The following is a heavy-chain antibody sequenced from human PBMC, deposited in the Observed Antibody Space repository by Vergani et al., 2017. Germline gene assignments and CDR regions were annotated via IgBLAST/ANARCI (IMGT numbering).Heavy chain of an antibody. J-gene: IGHJ4*02. Sequence: EVQLVESGGGLVQPGRSLRLSCAASGFTFDDYAMHWVRQAPGKGLEWVSGISWNSGSIGYADSVKGRFTISRDNAKNSLYLQMNSLRAEDTALYYCASYSSGWYYFDYWGQGTLVTVSS. V-gene: IGHV3-9*01. CDR1: GFTFDDYA. D-gene: IGHD6-19*01. CDR3: ASYSSGWYYFDY. CDR2: ISWNSGSI.